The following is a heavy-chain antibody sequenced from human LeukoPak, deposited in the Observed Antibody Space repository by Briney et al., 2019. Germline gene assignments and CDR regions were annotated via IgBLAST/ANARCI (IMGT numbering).Heavy chain of an antibody. V-gene: IGHV5-51*01. D-gene: IGHD3-10*01. CDR1: GYSFITHW. J-gene: IGHJ4*02. CDR2: IYPGDSDT. CDR3: AKGAGGSGSYYPYF. Sequence: GESLRISCKASGYSFITHWIAWVRQTPGKGLEWMGIIYPGDSDTKYSPSFQGQVTISADKSISTAYLQWSSLKASDTAMYYCAKGAGGSGSYYPYFWGQGTLITVSS.